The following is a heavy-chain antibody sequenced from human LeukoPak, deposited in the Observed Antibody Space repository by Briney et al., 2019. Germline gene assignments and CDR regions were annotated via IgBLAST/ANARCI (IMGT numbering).Heavy chain of an antibody. V-gene: IGHV1-18*01. J-gene: IGHJ4*02. D-gene: IGHD3-22*01. CDR2: ISAYNGNT. CDR3: ARVALETYYYDSSGYYSPYYFDY. CDR1: GYTFTSYG. Sequence: ASVKVSCKASGYTFTSYGISWVRQAPGQGLEWMGWISAYNGNTNYAQKLQGRVTITRNTSISTAHMELSSLRSEDTAVYYCARVALETYYYDSSGYYSPYYFDYWGQGTLVTVSS.